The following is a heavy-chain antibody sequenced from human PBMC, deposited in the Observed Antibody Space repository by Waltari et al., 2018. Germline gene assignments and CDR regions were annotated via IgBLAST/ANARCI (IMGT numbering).Heavy chain of an antibody. CDR1: GYTFTIYA. V-gene: IGHV1-3*03. J-gene: IGHJ4*02. CDR2: INAGNGNT. CDR3: ARDLTPGYPEGSFDY. Sequence: QVQLVQSGAEVKKPGASVKVSCKASGYTFTIYAMHWVRQAPGQRLEWMGWINAGNGNTKYSQEFQGRVTITRDTSASTAYMELSSLRSEDMAVYYCARDLTPGYPEGSFDYWGQGTLVTVSS. D-gene: IGHD6-25*01.